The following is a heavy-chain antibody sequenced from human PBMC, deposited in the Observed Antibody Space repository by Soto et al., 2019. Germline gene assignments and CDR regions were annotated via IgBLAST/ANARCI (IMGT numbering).Heavy chain of an antibody. Sequence: SETLSLTCTVSGGSISSGGYYWSWIRQHPGKGLEWIGYIYYSGSTYYNPSLKSRVTISVDTSKNQFSLKLSSVTAADTAVYYCARGTGAVTTRLFDYWGQGTLVTVSS. V-gene: IGHV4-31*03. CDR1: GGSISSGGYY. D-gene: IGHD4-17*01. CDR2: IYYSGST. J-gene: IGHJ4*02. CDR3: ARGTGAVTTRLFDY.